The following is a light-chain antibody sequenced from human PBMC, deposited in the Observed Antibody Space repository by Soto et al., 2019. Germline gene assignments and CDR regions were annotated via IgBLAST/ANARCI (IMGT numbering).Light chain of an antibody. J-gene: IGLJ2*01. Sequence: SYELTQPPSVSVSPGQTASITCSGDKLGDKYACWYQQKPGQSPVLVIYQDTKRPSGIRERFFGSNSGNTATLTISGTQAMDEADYYCQAWDSSTVVFGGGTKVTAL. CDR1: KLGDKY. V-gene: IGLV3-1*01. CDR3: QAWDSSTVV. CDR2: QDT.